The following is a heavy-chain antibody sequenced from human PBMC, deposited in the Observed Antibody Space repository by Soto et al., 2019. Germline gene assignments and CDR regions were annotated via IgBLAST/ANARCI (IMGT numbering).Heavy chain of an antibody. Sequence: ASVKVSCKASGYTFTSYYMHWVRQAPGQGLEWMGIINPSGGRKSYEQKFQGRVTMTRDTSTSTVYMELSSLRSEDTAVYYCARDGTGGAFDIWGQGTMVTVSS. CDR2: INPSGGRK. CDR1: GYTFTSYY. CDR3: ARDGTGGAFDI. J-gene: IGHJ3*02. V-gene: IGHV1-46*01. D-gene: IGHD2-15*01.